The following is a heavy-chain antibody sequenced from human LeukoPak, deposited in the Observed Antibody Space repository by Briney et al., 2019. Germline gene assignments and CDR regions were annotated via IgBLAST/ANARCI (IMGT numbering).Heavy chain of an antibody. CDR1: GFTFSNYW. Sequence: PGGSLRLSCVASGFTFSNYWMSWVRQAPGKGLEWVANIKQDGSEKYYVDSVKGRFTISRDNAKKSLYLQMNSLRAEDTAVYFCARAPRLVRLMDAFDIWGQGTVVTVSS. CDR3: ARAPRLVRLMDAFDI. J-gene: IGHJ3*02. D-gene: IGHD6-6*01. CDR2: IKQDGSEK. V-gene: IGHV3-7*01.